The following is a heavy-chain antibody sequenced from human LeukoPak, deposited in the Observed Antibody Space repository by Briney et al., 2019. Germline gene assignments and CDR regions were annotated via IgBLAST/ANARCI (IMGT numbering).Heavy chain of an antibody. CDR1: GFTFSDYY. D-gene: IGHD3-3*01. J-gene: IGHJ1*01. CDR2: ISSSGSTI. CDR3: MRQNRAYFFGH. V-gene: IGHV3-11*04. Sequence: NPGGSLRLSCAASGFTFSDYYMSWIRQAPGKGLEWVSYISSSGSTIYYADSVKGRFTISRDNAKNSLYLQMYSLRAEGTAVYFCMRQNRAYFFGHWGQGTLVTVSS.